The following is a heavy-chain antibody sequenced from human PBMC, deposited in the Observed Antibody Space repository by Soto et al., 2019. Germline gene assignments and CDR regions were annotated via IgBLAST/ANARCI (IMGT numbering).Heavy chain of an antibody. V-gene: IGHV3-23*01. CDR1: GFTFNNYA. CDR3: AKDRLAGNFDY. CDR2: ISATGGST. J-gene: IGHJ4*02. Sequence: PGGSLRLSCAASGFTFNNYAMNWARQAPGKGLEWVATISATGGSTYYADSVKGRFTISRDSSKNTLYLQMNGLRVEDTAVYYCAKDRLAGNFDYWGQGTQVTVSS.